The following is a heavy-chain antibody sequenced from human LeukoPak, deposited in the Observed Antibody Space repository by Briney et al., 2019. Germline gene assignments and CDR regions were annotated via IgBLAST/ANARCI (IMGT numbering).Heavy chain of an antibody. D-gene: IGHD3-22*01. CDR2: INPNSGDT. CDR1: GYTFTSYY. J-gene: IGHJ3*02. CDR3: ARDYYDSSGRGAFDI. V-gene: IGHV1-2*02. Sequence: ASVKVSCKASGYTFTSYYMHWVRQAPGQGLEWMGWINPNSGDTKFAQKFQGRVTMTRDTSISTVYMELSRLTSDDTAVYYCARDYYDSSGRGAFDIWGQGTMVTVSS.